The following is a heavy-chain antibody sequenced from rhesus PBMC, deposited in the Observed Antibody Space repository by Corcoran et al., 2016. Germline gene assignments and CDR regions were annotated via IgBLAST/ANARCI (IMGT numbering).Heavy chain of an antibody. Sequence: QVQLQESGPGLVKPSETLSLTCAVSGGSISDDYYWSWIRQPPGKGLEWIGDIYGSGVGTNYNPSLTNRVPISIDTSKTQFSLKLSSVTTADTAVYYCAGEGVYSGSYYYFDYWGQGVLVTVSS. CDR1: GGSISDDYY. CDR3: AGEGVYSGSYYYFDY. V-gene: IGHV4-106*01. CDR2: IYGSGVGT. D-gene: IGHD3-16*01. J-gene: IGHJ4*01.